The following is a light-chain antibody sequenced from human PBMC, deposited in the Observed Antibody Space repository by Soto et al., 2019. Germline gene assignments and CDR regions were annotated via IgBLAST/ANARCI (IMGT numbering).Light chain of an antibody. J-gene: IGKJ1*01. CDR1: QSVFSNSNNKNC. V-gene: IGKV4-1*01. CDR2: WAS. CDR3: QKYNSAPWT. Sequence: IVMTQSPDSLAVSLGERATINCKSSQSVFSNSNNKNCLAWYQQKPGQPPRLLIYWASTRESGVPDRFSGSGSGTDFTLTISSLQPEDVATYYCQKYNSAPWTFGQGTKVEIK.